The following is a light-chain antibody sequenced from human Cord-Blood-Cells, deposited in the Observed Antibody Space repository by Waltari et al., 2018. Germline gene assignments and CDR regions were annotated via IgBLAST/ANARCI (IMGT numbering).Light chain of an antibody. CDR1: SSDVGGYNY. Sequence: QSALTQPRSVSGSPGPSATISCTGTSSDVGGYNYRAWYQQPPGKAPKLMIYDVSKRPSGVPDRFSGSKSGNTASLTISGLQAEDEADYYCCSYAGSYTWTFGQGTK. CDR3: CSYAGSYTWT. CDR2: DVS. J-gene: IGLJ3*02. V-gene: IGLV2-11*01.